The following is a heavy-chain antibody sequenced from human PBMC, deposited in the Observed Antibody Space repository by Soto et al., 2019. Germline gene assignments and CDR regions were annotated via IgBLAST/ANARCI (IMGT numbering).Heavy chain of an antibody. CDR3: ASKNHGHYDILTGYYIGTFNYYGMDV. CDR1: GGTFSSYA. V-gene: IGHV1-69*13. D-gene: IGHD3-9*01. J-gene: IGHJ6*02. Sequence: GASVKVSCKASGGTFSSYAISWVRQAPGQGLEWMGGIIPIFGTANYAQKFQGRVTITADESTSTAYMELSSLRSEDTAVYYCASKNHGHYDILTGYYIGTFNYYGMDVWGQGTTVTVSS. CDR2: IIPIFGTA.